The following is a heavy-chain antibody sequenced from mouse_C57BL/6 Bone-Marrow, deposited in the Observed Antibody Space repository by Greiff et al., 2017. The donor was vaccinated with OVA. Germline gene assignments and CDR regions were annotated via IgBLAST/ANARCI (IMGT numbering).Heavy chain of an antibody. CDR1: GSTFPDYY. D-gene: IGHD3-3*01. CDR3: ARGDGDYFDY. V-gene: IGHV1-84*01. Sequence: QVQLKESGPELVKPGASVQISCKASGSTFPDYYINWVKQRPGQGLAWIGWIYPGSGNTKYNEKFKGKATLTVDTSSSTAYMQLSSLTSEDSAVYFCARGDGDYFDYWGQGTTLTVSS. CDR2: IYPGSGNT. J-gene: IGHJ2*01.